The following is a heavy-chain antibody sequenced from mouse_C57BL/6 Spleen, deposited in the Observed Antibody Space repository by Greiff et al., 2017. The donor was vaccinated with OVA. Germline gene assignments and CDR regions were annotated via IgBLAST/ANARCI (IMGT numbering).Heavy chain of an antibody. Sequence: VQLQQSGAELVRPGTSVKVSCKASGYAFTNYLIEWVKQRPGQGLEWIGVINPGSGGTNYNEKFKGKATLTADKSSSTAYMQLSSLTSEDSAVYFCARSGDYDRDYYAMDYWGQGTSVTVSS. CDR2: INPGSGGT. CDR3: ARSGDYDRDYYAMDY. CDR1: GYAFTNYL. D-gene: IGHD2-4*01. V-gene: IGHV1-54*01. J-gene: IGHJ4*01.